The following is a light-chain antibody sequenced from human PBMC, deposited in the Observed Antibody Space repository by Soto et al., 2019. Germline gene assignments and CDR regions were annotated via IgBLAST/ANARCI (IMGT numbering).Light chain of an antibody. CDR3: QQSVKTPWT. Sequence: DIQMTQSPSSLSASVGDRVTITCRTSQIVSTYLNWYQQKPGKAPKLLIHGASSLHTGVPSRFSGSGSGSDFTLTITSIQPEDFASYYCQQSVKTPWTFGQGTKVAIK. CDR2: GAS. J-gene: IGKJ1*01. V-gene: IGKV1-39*01. CDR1: QIVSTY.